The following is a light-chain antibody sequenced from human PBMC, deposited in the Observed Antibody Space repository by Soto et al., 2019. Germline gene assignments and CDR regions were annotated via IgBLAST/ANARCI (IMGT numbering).Light chain of an antibody. Sequence: QSVLTQPASVSGSPGQSITISCTGTSSDVGHYNYVSWYQQHPGKAPKLLIYEVTTRPSGVSNRFSGSKSGSTASLTISGLQAEDEADYFCLSYTTSSTLVFGGGTKPPS. V-gene: IGLV2-14*01. CDR2: EVT. CDR3: LSYTTSSTLV. CDR1: SSDVGHYNY. J-gene: IGLJ3*02.